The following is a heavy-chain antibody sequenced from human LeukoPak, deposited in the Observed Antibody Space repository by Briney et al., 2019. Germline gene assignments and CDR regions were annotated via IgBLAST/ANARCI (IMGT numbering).Heavy chain of an antibody. CDR2: INHSGST. V-gene: IGHV4-34*01. CDR1: GESFSGYY. CDR3: AFSSGWQIDH. Sequence: SETLSLTCAVYGESFSGYYWSWIRQPPGKGLEWIGEINHSGSTNYNPSLKSRVTISVDTSKNQFSLKLSSVTAADTAVYYCAFSSGWQIDHWGQGTLVTVSS. D-gene: IGHD6-19*01. J-gene: IGHJ4*02.